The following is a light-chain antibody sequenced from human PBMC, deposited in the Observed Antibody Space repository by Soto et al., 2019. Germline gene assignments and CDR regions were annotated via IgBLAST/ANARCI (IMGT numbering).Light chain of an antibody. CDR2: GAS. CDR1: QSVSSSS. V-gene: IGKV3-20*01. CDR3: QQFSSYPLT. Sequence: EIVLTQSPGTLSLSPGERATLSCRASQSVSSSSLAWYQHKPGQAPRLLIYGASNRATGIPDRFSGSGSGTDFTLTISRLEPEDFAVYYCQQFSSYPLTFGGGTKVDIK. J-gene: IGKJ4*01.